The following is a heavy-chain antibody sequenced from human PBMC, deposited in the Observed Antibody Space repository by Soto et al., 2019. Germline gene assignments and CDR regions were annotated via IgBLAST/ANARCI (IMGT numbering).Heavy chain of an antibody. D-gene: IGHD3-22*01. CDR1: GCSISSGGYY. CDR2: IYYSGST. Sequence: SETLSLTCTFSGCSISSGGYYWSWIRQHPGKGLEWIGYIYYSGSTYYNPSLKSRVTISVDTSKNQFSLKLSSVTAADTAVYYCARAPSSGYQPKGFLFHYWGQGTLVTVS. J-gene: IGHJ4*02. V-gene: IGHV4-31*03. CDR3: ARAPSSGYQPKGFLFHY.